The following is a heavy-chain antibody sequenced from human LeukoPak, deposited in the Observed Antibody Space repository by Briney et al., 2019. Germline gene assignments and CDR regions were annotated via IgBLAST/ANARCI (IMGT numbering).Heavy chain of an antibody. CDR2: IYYSGST. V-gene: IGHV4-59*01. CDR3: ARAPGSRIRWYFDL. CDR1: GGSISSYY. J-gene: IGHJ2*01. Sequence: SETLSLTCTVSGGSISSYYWSWIRQPPGKGLEWIGYIYYSGSTTYNRSLKSRVTISVDTSKNQFSLKLSSVTAADTAVYYCARAPGSRIRWYFDLWGRGTLVTVSS. D-gene: IGHD1-14*01.